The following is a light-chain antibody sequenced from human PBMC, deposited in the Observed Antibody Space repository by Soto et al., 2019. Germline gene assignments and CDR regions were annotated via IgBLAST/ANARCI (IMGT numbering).Light chain of an antibody. Sequence: EIVLTQSPGTLSLSPGERATLSCRASQSDSRRYLAWYQQKPGQAPRLLIHRTFRRDTGIPGWFRGRGSGTDVTTTISRLEPEDDAVYYGQRDGRSGTFGPGTKVEIK. V-gene: IGKV3-20*01. CDR3: QRDGRSGT. CDR1: QSDSRRY. CDR2: RTF. J-gene: IGKJ1*01.